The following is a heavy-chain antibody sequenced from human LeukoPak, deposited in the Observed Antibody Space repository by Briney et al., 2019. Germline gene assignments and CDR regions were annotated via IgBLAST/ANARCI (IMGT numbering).Heavy chain of an antibody. CDR3: ANDRPGVGIDY. J-gene: IGHJ4*02. D-gene: IGHD3-10*01. Sequence: GGSLRLSCVVSGFTVSSNYMSWFRQAPGKGLEWVSRINTDGSSTSYADSVKGRFTISRDNAKNTLYLQMNSLRAEDTAVYYCANDRPGVGIDYWGQRTLVTVSS. CDR2: INTDGSST. V-gene: IGHV3-74*01. CDR1: GFTVSSNY.